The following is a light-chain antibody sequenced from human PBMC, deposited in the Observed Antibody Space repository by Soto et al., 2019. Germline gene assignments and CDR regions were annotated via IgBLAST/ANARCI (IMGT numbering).Light chain of an antibody. J-gene: IGKJ3*01. Sequence: DIQVTQSPPSLSASVGDRVTVTCQASQDSNTFLNWFQQRPGEAPKLLIYATSNLEPGVPSRFSERQSGTYFILSISTLHPEDAGTYYCQLSDNLPDFTFGPGTKVNI. V-gene: IGKV1-33*01. CDR3: QLSDNLPDFT. CDR2: ATS. CDR1: QDSNTF.